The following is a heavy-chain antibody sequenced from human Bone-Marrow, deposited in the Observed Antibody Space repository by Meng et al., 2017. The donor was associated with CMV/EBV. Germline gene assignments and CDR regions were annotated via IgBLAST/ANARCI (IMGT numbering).Heavy chain of an antibody. V-gene: IGHV5-51*01. D-gene: IGHD2-15*01. CDR3: ASPDSGGTVPHY. CDR2: IYPGDSDT. J-gene: IGHJ4*02. CDR1: GGSISSGGYYW. Sequence: GGSLRLSCTVSGGSISSGGYYWSWIRQHPGKGLEWIGYIYPGDSDTRYSPSFQGQVTISADKSISTAYLQWSSLKASDTAMYYCASPDSGGTVPHYWGQGTLVTVSS.